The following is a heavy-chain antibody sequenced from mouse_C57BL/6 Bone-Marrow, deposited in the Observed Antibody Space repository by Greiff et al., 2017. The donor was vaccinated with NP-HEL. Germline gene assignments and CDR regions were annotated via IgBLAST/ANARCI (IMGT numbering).Heavy chain of an antibody. V-gene: IGHV1-19*01. D-gene: IGHD4-1*01. CDR1: GYTFTDYY. CDR3: ARDKLGRDFDY. Sequence: SGPVLVKPGASVKMSCKASGYTFTDYYMNWVKQSHGKSLEWIGVINPYNGGTSYNQKFKGKATLTVDKSSSTAYMELNSLTSEDSAVYYCARDKLGRDFDYWGQGTTLTVSS. J-gene: IGHJ2*01. CDR2: INPYNGGT.